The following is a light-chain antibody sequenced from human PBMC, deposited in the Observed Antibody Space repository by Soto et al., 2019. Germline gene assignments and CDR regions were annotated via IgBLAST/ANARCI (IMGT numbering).Light chain of an antibody. J-gene: IGKJ1*01. CDR3: QQAKPYGSLT. Sequence: DLQMTQSPSTLSASVGDRVTISCRASQSISGWLAWYQQKPGKAPKLLIYKASTLESGVPSRFSGSGYGTECTLTLSSLQPDDFATYYCQQAKPYGSLTVGQGTKVEI. V-gene: IGKV1-5*03. CDR1: QSISGW. CDR2: KAS.